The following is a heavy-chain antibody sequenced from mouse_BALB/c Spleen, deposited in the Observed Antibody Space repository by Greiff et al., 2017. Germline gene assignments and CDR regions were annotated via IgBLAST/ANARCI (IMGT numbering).Heavy chain of an antibody. V-gene: IGHV5-17*02. CDR3: ARGSYDYYFDY. J-gene: IGHJ2*01. Sequence: EVQLVESGGGLVQPGGSRKLSCAASGFTFSSFGMHWVRQAPEKGLEWVAYISSGSSTIYYADTVKGRFTISRDNPKNTLFLQMTSLRSEDTAMYYCARGSYDYYFDYWGQGTTLTVSS. CDR1: GFTFSSFG. D-gene: IGHD2-4*01. CDR2: ISSGSSTI.